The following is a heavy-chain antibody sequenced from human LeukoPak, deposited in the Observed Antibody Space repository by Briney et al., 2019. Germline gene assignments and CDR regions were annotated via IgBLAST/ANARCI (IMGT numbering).Heavy chain of an antibody. D-gene: IGHD3-22*01. CDR2: INTNTGIT. V-gene: IGHV7-4-1*02. CDR1: GYTFASHA. CDR3: ARGQHETSGSQFTD. Sequence: ASVKVSCKASGYTFASHALNWVRQAPGQGLEWMGWINTNTGITTYAQGFRGRFAFYLDTSVSTAYLQISSLKSDDTAVFYCARGQHETSGSQFTDWGQGTLVTVSS. J-gene: IGHJ4*02.